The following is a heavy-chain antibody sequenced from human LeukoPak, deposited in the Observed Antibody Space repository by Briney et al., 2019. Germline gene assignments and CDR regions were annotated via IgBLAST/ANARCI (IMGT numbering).Heavy chain of an antibody. CDR2: ICPDGTVT. J-gene: IGHJ4*02. V-gene: IGHV3-74*01. CDR3: VRDFRSADY. Sequence: GGSLRLSCAASGFRFSTYCMHWVRQAPGKGPMWVSRICPDGTVTNYADSVKARFSISRDNTRNTVYLQMNSLRAEDTAVYHCVRDFRSADYWGQGTLVTVSS. CDR1: GFRFSTYC.